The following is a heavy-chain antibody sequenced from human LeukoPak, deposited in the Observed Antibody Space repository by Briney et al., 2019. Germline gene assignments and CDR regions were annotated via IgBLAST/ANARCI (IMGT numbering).Heavy chain of an antibody. Sequence: GGTLRLSCAASGFTFSSYGMSWVRQAPGKGLEWVSAISGSGGSTYYADSVKGRFTISRDNSKNTLYLQMNSLRAEDTAVYYCAKDRERNYYDSSGYYFDAFDIWGQGTMVTVSS. CDR2: ISGSGGST. CDR1: GFTFSSYG. V-gene: IGHV3-23*01. J-gene: IGHJ3*02. D-gene: IGHD3-22*01. CDR3: AKDRERNYYDSSGYYFDAFDI.